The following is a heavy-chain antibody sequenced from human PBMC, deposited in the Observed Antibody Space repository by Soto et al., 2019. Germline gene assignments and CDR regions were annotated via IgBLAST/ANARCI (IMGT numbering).Heavy chain of an antibody. CDR3: ARAGYSGSYGDYHGMDA. D-gene: IGHD1-26*01. J-gene: IGHJ6*02. CDR1: GGSISSYY. Sequence: PSETLSLTCTVSGGSISSYYWSWIRQPPGKGLEWIGYIYYSGSTNYNPSLKSRVTISVDTSKNQFSLKLSSVTAADTAVYYCARAGYSGSYGDYHGMDAWGQGTTVTVSS. V-gene: IGHV4-59*01. CDR2: IYYSGST.